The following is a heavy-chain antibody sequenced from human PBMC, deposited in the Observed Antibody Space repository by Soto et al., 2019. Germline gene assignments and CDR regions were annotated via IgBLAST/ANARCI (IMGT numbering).Heavy chain of an antibody. Sequence: SETLSLTCSVSGGSISSSSYYWAWLRQPPGKGLEWIGSIYHGGSTYYNPSLNRRVTLSIDMTNNHVALILNSVTAADTAVYYCARVGPWVPYYYDSSPYTFENWFDPWGQGTLVTVSS. J-gene: IGHJ5*02. V-gene: IGHV4-39*02. CDR3: ARVGPWVPYYYDSSPYTFENWFDP. CDR1: GGSISSSSYY. CDR2: IYHGGST. D-gene: IGHD3-22*01.